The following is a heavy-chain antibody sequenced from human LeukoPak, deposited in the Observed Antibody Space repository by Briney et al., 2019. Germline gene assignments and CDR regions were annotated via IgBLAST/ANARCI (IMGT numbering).Heavy chain of an antibody. V-gene: IGHV4-59*01. J-gene: IGHJ2*01. Sequence: SETLSLTCTVSGGSISSYYWSWIRQPPGKGLEWIGYIYYSGSTNYNPSLKSRVTISVDTSKNQFSLKLSSVTAADTAVYYCARARSSSSLSPWYFDLWGRGTLVTVSS. CDR3: ARARSSSSLSPWYFDL. CDR2: IYYSGST. D-gene: IGHD6-13*01. CDR1: GGSISSYY.